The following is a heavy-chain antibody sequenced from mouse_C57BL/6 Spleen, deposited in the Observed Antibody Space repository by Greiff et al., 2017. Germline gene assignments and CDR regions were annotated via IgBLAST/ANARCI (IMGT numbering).Heavy chain of an antibody. Sequence: VQLQQPGAELVRPGTSVKLSCKASGYTFPSYWMHWVKQRPGQGLEWLGVIDPSDSYSNYNQKFKGKATLTVATSSSTAYMQLSSLTSEDSSVYYCARIYYDFEGGAMDYWGQGTSGTVAS. CDR1: GYTFPSYW. V-gene: IGHV1-59*01. CDR2: IDPSDSYS. J-gene: IGHJ4*01. CDR3: ARIYYDFEGGAMDY. D-gene: IGHD2-4*01.